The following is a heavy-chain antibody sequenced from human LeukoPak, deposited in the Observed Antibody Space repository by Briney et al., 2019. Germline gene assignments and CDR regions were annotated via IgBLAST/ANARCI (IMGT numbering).Heavy chain of an antibody. J-gene: IGHJ3*02. CDR2: IIPILGIA. V-gene: IGHV1-69*04. D-gene: IGHD2-15*01. CDR3: ARDRVVGLGLDNAFDT. CDR1: GGTFSSYA. Sequence: VASVKVSCKASGGTFSSYAISWVRQAPGQGLEWMGRIIPILGIANYAQKFQGRVTITADKSTSTAYMELSSLRSEDTAVYYCARDRVVGLGLDNAFDTWGQGTVVTVSS.